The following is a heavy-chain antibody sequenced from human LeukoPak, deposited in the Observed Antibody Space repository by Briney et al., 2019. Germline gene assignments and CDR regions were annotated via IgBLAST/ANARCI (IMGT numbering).Heavy chain of an antibody. CDR2: IYYSGST. CDR3: ARCWGGLFRRLDY. D-gene: IGHD3-22*01. Sequence: SETLSLTCTVSGGSISSGGYYWSWIRQHPGKGLERIGYIYYSGSTYYNPSLKSRVTISVDTSKNQFSLKLSSVTAADTAVYYCARCWGGLFRRLDYWGQGTLVTVSS. V-gene: IGHV4-31*03. J-gene: IGHJ4*02. CDR1: GGSISSGGYY.